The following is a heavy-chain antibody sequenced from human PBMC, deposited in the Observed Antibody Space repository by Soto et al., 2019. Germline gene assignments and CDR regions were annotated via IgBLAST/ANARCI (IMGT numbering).Heavy chain of an antibody. CDR2: IIPIFGTA. Sequence: SVKVSCKASGGTFSSYAISWVRQAPGQGLEWMGGIIPIFGTANYAQKFQGRVTITADKSTSTAYMELSSLRSEDTAVYYCARDYGDYGHYYYGMDVWGQGTTVTSP. CDR3: ARDYGDYGHYYYGMDV. V-gene: IGHV1-69*06. J-gene: IGHJ6*02. D-gene: IGHD4-17*01. CDR1: GGTFSSYA.